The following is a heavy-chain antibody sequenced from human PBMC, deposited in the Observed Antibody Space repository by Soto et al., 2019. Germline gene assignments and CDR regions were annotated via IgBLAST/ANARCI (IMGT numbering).Heavy chain of an antibody. CDR2: II. D-gene: IGHD2-15*01. V-gene: IGHV1-69*13. J-gene: IGHJ3*02. CDR3: ARECGGRCYPMSNAFDI. Sequence: SVKVSCKASGGTFSSYAISWVRQAPGQGLEWMGGIIHAQNFQGRVTITADESTSTAYMELSSLRSEDTAMYYCARECGGRCYPMSNAFDIWGQGTMVTVSS. CDR1: GGTFSSYA.